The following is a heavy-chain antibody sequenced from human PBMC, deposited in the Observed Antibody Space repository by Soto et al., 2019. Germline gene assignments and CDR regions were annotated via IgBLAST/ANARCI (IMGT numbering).Heavy chain of an antibody. CDR1: GYTFSDFD. D-gene: IGHD3-16*01. J-gene: IGHJ6*02. V-gene: IGHV1-8*01. CDR2: MNAKSGDT. CDR3: ARGNPFNYAGFDV. Sequence: ASVKVSCKASGYTFSDFDINWLRQASGQGPEWMGWMNAKSGDTFFAQRFQGKFNMTWDTSLSTAYMEVGSLTSDDTAIYYFARGNPFNYAGFDVWGQGTTVTVSS.